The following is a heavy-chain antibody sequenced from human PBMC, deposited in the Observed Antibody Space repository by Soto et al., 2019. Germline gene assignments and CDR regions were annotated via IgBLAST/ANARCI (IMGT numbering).Heavy chain of an antibody. J-gene: IGHJ6*02. V-gene: IGHV1-46*01. CDR3: ASTIFGVVIIEDYYYGMDV. Sequence: ASVKVSCKXSGYTFTSYYMHWVRQAPGQGLEWMGIINPSGGSTSYAQKFQGRVTMTRDTSTSTVYMELSSLRSEDTAVYYCASTIFGVVIIEDYYYGMDVWGQGTTVTVSS. CDR2: INPSGGST. D-gene: IGHD3-3*01. CDR1: GYTFTSYY.